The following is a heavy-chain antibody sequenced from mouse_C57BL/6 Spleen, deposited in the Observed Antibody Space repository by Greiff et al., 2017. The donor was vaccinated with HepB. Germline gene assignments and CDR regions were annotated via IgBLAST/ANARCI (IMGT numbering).Heavy chain of an antibody. D-gene: IGHD2-1*01. V-gene: IGHV2-4*01. CDR2: IWSGGST. Sequence: VMLVESGPGLVQPSQSLSITCTVSGFSLTSYGIHWVRQPPGKGLEWLGVIWSGGSTDYNAAFISRLSISKDNSKSQVFFKMNSLQADDTAIYYCAKRAYGNYAMDYWGQGTSVTVSS. CDR1: GFSLTSYG. J-gene: IGHJ4*01. CDR3: AKRAYGNYAMDY.